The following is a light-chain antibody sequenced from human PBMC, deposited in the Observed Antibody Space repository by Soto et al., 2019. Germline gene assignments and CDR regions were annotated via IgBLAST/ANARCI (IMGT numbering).Light chain of an antibody. J-gene: IGLJ1*01. CDR1: INDIGSYDY. Sequence: QSSLTQPISVSGSRGQSITISCTGNINDIGSYDYVCWYQQHPGKAPRLLIHGVHNRSPGISGRFSASKSGLTASLTISGLQAEDEADYYCTAFSANRVYLFGPGTKVTVL. V-gene: IGLV2-14*01. CDR3: TAFSANRVYL. CDR2: GVH.